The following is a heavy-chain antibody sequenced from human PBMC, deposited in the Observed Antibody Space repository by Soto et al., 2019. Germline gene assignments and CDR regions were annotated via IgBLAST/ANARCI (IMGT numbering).Heavy chain of an antibody. D-gene: IGHD6-13*01. CDR1: GYTLTELS. J-gene: IGHJ4*02. CDR3: ATPALRAYSSSWGPFDY. CDR2: FDPEDGET. V-gene: IGHV1-24*01. Sequence: ASVKVSCKVSGYTLTELSMHWVRQAPGKGLEWMGGFDPEDGETIYAQKFQGRVTMTEDTSTDTAYMELSSLRSEDTAVYYCATPALRAYSSSWGPFDYWSQGTLVTVSS.